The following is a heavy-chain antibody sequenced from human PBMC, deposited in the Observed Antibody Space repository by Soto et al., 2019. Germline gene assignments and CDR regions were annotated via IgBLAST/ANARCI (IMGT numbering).Heavy chain of an antibody. D-gene: IGHD1-7*01. Sequence: SETLSLTCAVSGGSISSDYWWIWVRQAPGKGLEWIGEIYHTGGTNSNPSLESRVTISVDKSKNQFSLKLNSLTAADTAVYYCARGVNGGRGTIIIVYYFDYCGQGPLVTVYS. V-gene: IGHV4-4*02. CDR2: IYHTGGT. J-gene: IGHJ4*02. CDR1: GGSISSDYW. CDR3: ARGVNGGRGTIIIVYYFDY.